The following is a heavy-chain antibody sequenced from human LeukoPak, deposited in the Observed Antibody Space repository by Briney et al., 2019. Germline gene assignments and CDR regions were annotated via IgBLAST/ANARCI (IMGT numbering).Heavy chain of an antibody. CDR2: ISYDGSNK. CDR3: AKDYGGYYYGSGTHFDY. CDR1: GFTFSTYS. Sequence: GGSLRLSCAASGFTFSTYSMNWVRQAPGKGLEWVAVISYDGSNKYYADSVKGRFTISRDNSKNTLYLQMNSLRAEDTAVYYCAKDYGGYYYGSGTHFDYWGQGTLVTVSS. V-gene: IGHV3-30*18. D-gene: IGHD3-10*01. J-gene: IGHJ4*02.